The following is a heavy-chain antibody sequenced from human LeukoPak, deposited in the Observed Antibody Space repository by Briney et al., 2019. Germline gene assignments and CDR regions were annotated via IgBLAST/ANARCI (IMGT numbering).Heavy chain of an antibody. Sequence: GGSLRLSCAASGFTFSDNYMSWIRQAPGKGLEWVSYISSSGSTIYYADSVKGRFTISRDNAKNSLYLQMNSLRAEDTAVYYCASHRRPYYYGMDVWGQGTTVTVSS. D-gene: IGHD1-1*01. V-gene: IGHV3-11*01. CDR3: ASHRRPYYYGMDV. CDR1: GFTFSDNY. CDR2: ISSSGSTI. J-gene: IGHJ6*02.